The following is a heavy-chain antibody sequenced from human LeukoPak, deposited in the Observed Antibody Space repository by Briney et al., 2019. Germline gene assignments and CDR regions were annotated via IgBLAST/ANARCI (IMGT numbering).Heavy chain of an antibody. D-gene: IGHD2-2*01. CDR1: GGTFSSYT. CDR3: AREREGGIVVVPAPMDV. J-gene: IGHJ6*02. Sequence: SVKVSCKASGGTFSSYTISWVRQAPGQGLEWMGRIIPILGIANYAQKFQGRVTITADKSTSTAYMELSSLRSEDTAVYYCAREREGGIVVVPAPMDVWGQGTTVTVSS. V-gene: IGHV1-69*04. CDR2: IIPILGIA.